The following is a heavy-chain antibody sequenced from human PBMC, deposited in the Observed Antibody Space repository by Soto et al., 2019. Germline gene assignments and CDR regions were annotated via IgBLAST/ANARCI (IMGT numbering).Heavy chain of an antibody. CDR2: IHYSGAT. CDR3: AAGEASSRNLAPYYLDF. CDR1: GGSMRNYF. Sequence: SETLSLTCTVSGGSMRNYFWTWIRQPPGKGLEWIGYIHYSGATSFFPSYNPSLRSRVTISEDTSKNQFSLKLLSVTTADTAVYFCAAGEASSRNLAPYYLDFWGQGTLVTVSS. J-gene: IGHJ4*02. V-gene: IGHV4-59*01. D-gene: IGHD6-13*01.